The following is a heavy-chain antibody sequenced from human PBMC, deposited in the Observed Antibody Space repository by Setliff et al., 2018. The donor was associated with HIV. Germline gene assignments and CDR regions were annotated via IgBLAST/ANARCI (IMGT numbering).Heavy chain of an antibody. CDR3: ALTAHNLLRGYMDV. CDR1: GGSISSYY. V-gene: IGHV4-4*07. D-gene: IGHD7-27*01. J-gene: IGHJ6*03. CDR2: IHIGGNT. Sequence: SETLSLTCTVSGGSISSYYWSWIRQPPGKGLEWLGRIHIGGNTNYNPSLKSRVTMSVDTSKNQFSLKLKSVTAADTAVYYCALTAHNLLRGYMDVWGKGTKVTVSS.